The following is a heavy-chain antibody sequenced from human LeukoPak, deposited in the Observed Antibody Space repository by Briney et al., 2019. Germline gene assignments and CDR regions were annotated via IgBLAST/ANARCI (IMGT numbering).Heavy chain of an antibody. V-gene: IGHV3-21*01. CDR1: GFTFSSYS. CDR3: AREDRALNDAFDI. CDR2: ISSSSSCI. J-gene: IGHJ3*02. Sequence: GGSLRLSCAASGFTFSSYSMNWVRQAPGKGLEWVSSISSSSSCIYYADSVKGRFTISRDNAKNSLYLQMNSLRAEDTAVYYCAREDRALNDAFDIWGQGTMVTVSS.